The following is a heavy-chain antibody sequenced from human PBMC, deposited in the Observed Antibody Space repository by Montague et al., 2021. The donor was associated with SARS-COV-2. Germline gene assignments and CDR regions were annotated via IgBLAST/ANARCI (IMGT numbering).Heavy chain of an antibody. D-gene: IGHD3-22*01. V-gene: IGHV3-30-3*01. CDR3: ARDRRYYDSSVYPGVAYNWFDP. CDR2: ISYDGSNK. Sequence: SLRLACAASGFTFSSYAMHWVRQAQGKGLEWVAVISYDGSNKYYADSVKGRFTISRDNSKNTLYLQMNSLRAEDTAVYYCARDRRYYDSSVYPGVAYNWFDPWGQGTLVTVSS. J-gene: IGHJ5*02. CDR1: GFTFSSYA.